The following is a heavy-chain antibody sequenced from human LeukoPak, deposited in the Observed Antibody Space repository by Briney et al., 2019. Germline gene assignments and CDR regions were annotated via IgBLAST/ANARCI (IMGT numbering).Heavy chain of an antibody. Sequence: GRSLLLSCAASGFTFSSYAMHWVRPAPGKGLEGVAVISYDGSNKYYAASVKGRFTISRDNSKNTLYLQMNSLRAEDTAVYYCARTDYGRPYYFDYWGRGTLVTVSS. D-gene: IGHD4-17*01. V-gene: IGHV3-30-3*01. J-gene: IGHJ4*02. CDR1: GFTFSSYA. CDR2: ISYDGSNK. CDR3: ARTDYGRPYYFDY.